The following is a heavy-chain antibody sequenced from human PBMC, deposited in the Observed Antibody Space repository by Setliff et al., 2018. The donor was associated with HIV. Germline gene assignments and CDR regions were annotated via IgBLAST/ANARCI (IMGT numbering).Heavy chain of an antibody. CDR3: ASRVYYYDECRILREEGFVP. J-gene: IGHJ5*02. D-gene: IGHD3-22*01. CDR2: IYHTGKT. Sequence: PSETLSLTCSVSGGSISDNKYYWSWNRQPPGKGLELTVSIYHTGKTYYNSALKNRLTISVDTSKNQFSLVLSSVTAADTAVYYCASRVYYYDECRILREEGFVPWGQGTLVTVSS. CDR1: GGSISDNKYY. V-gene: IGHV4-39*01.